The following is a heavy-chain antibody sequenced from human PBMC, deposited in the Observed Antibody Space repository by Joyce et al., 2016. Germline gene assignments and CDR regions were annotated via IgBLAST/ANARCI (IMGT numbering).Heavy chain of an antibody. CDR1: GDIFNAYG. J-gene: IGHJ4*02. CDR2: FVPMCATT. D-gene: IGHD3-3*01. Sequence: QVQLEQSGAEVKKPGSSVKVSCKTSGDIFNAYGINWVRQAPGQGLEWLEGFVPMCATTDYAQKVQGRLTISAHEPASTVYMELSSLRSDDTGTYYCARGRGDDFWSGYYGSIDYWGQGTLVSVSS. V-gene: IGHV1-69*01. CDR3: ARGRGDDFWSGYYGSIDY.